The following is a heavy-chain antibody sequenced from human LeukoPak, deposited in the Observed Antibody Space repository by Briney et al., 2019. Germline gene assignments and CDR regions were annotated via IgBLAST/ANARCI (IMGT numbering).Heavy chain of an antibody. CDR3: ARIDYSDSYYFDY. CDR2: IHYSESS. Sequence: PSQTLSLTCTVSGDSISRDDYYWNWIRQPPGKGLEWIGYIHYSESSYYNPSLKSRVAMSVDTFNNQFSLNLSSVTAADTAVYYCARIDYSDSYYFDYWGQGALVTVSS. CDR1: GDSISRDDYY. D-gene: IGHD4-11*01. J-gene: IGHJ4*02. V-gene: IGHV4-30-4*01.